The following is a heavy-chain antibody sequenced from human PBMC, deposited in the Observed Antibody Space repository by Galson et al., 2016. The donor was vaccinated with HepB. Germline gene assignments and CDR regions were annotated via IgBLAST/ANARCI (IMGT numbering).Heavy chain of an antibody. CDR1: GFTFSSYG. CDR3: ARDDFGDSIDY. Sequence: SLRLSCAASGFTFSSYGMHWVRQAPGKGLEWVAVIWYDGSIKYYADSLKGRSTISRDNSKNTLYMQMNSLRAEDTAVYYCARDDFGDSIDYWCRGTLVTVSS. J-gene: IGHJ4*02. CDR2: IWYDGSIK. V-gene: IGHV3-33*01. D-gene: IGHD4-17*01.